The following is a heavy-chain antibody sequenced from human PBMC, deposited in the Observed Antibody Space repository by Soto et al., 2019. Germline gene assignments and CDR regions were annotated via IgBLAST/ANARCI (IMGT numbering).Heavy chain of an antibody. CDR1: GYTFTRSG. CDR3: AREGVAPYYYYGMDV. D-gene: IGHD5-12*01. CDR2: ISSYNGDT. J-gene: IGHJ6*02. Sequence: QVQLVQSGAEVKKPGASVKVSCKASGYTFTRSGIIWVRQAPGQGPEWMGWISSYNGDTNYAQTFQGRVTMTTDTSTSTAYMELRSLRSDDTAVYYCAREGVAPYYYYGMDVWGQVTPVTVSS. V-gene: IGHV1-18*01.